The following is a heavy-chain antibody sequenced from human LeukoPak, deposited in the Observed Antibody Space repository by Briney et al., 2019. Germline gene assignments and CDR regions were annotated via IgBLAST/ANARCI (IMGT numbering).Heavy chain of an antibody. CDR2: ISSSSSII. V-gene: IGHV3-48*01. J-gene: IGHJ4*02. D-gene: IGHD3-22*01. CDR3: ARDYSTGYHFDY. Sequence: GGSLRLSCAASGFTFSSYSMNWVRQAPGKGLEWVSYISSSSSIIYYGDSVKGRFTISRDNAKNSLYLQMNSLRAEDTAVYYCARDYSTGYHFDYWGQGTLVTVSS. CDR1: GFTFSSYS.